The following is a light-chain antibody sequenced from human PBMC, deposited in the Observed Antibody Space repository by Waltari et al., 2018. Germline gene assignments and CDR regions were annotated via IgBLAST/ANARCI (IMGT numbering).Light chain of an antibody. CDR3: QQYNSYSYT. CDR2: GAS. Sequence: DVQMTQSPSTLSASVGDRVTITCRASQNIRDWLAWYQQRPGKAPRLLIYGASTLQTGVPARFSGSGSGTEFTLTINSLQPDDFATYYCQQYNSYSYTFGQGTKLEIK. J-gene: IGKJ2*01. V-gene: IGKV1-5*01. CDR1: QNIRDW.